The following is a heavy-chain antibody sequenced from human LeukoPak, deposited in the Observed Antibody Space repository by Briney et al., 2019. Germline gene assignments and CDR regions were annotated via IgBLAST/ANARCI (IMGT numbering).Heavy chain of an antibody. J-gene: IGHJ4*02. V-gene: IGHV3-30*04. Sequence: GGSLRLSCAASGFTFSSYAMHWVRQAPGKGLEWVAVISYDGSNKYYAGSVKGRFTISRDNSKNTLYLQTNSLRAEDTAVYYCAKGGSYYYDTSGYFGYWGQGTLVTVSS. D-gene: IGHD3-22*01. CDR3: AKGGSYYYDTSGYFGY. CDR1: GFTFSSYA. CDR2: ISYDGSNK.